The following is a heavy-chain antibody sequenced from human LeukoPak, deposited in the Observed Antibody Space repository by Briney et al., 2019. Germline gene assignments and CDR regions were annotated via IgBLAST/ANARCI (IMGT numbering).Heavy chain of an antibody. CDR1: GGSISSSNW. V-gene: IGHV4-4*02. J-gene: IGHJ5*02. CDR2: IYYGGSI. Sequence: SGTLSLTCAVSGGSISSSNWWSWVRQPPGKGLEWLGTIYYGGSIYGDPSLKGRITISLDTSKNQFSLKLNSVTAADTAVYYCARAGWELLSASFDPWGQGTLVIVSS. CDR3: ARAGWELLSASFDP. D-gene: IGHD1-26*01.